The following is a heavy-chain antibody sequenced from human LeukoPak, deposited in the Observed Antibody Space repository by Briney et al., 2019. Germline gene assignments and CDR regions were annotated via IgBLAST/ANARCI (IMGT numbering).Heavy chain of an antibody. CDR2: ISGSGGST. Sequence: GGPLRLSCAASGFTFSSYAMSWVRQAPGKGLEWVSTISGSGGSTYYADSVKGRFTISRDNSKNTLYLQMNSLRAEDTAVYYCAKDGPEGVAAAGNAFDIWGQGTMVTVSS. CDR3: AKDGPEGVAAAGNAFDI. J-gene: IGHJ3*02. CDR1: GFTFSSYA. D-gene: IGHD6-13*01. V-gene: IGHV3-23*01.